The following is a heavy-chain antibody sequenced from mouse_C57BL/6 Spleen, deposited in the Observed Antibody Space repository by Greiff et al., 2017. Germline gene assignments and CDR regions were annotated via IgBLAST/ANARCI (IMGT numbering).Heavy chain of an antibody. D-gene: IGHD1-1*01. CDR1: GYTFTSYW. J-gene: IGHJ4*01. CDR2: IDPSDSET. CDR3: ARPSYGSSFFYAMDY. Sequence: QVQLQQPGAELVRPGSSVKLSCKASGYTFTSYWMHWVKQRPIQGLEWIGNIDPSDSETHYNQKFKDKATLTVDKSSSTAYMQLSRLTSEDSAVYYCARPSYGSSFFYAMDYWGQGTSVTVSS. V-gene: IGHV1-52*01.